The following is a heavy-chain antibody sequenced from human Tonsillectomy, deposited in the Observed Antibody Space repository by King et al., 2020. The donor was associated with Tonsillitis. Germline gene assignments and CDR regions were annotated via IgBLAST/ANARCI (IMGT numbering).Heavy chain of an antibody. V-gene: IGHV3-30*04. CDR1: GFTFSSYA. CDR3: ATPEASFWSGPSYLDY. CDR2: ISYDGSNK. J-gene: IGHJ4*02. D-gene: IGHD3-3*01. Sequence: QVQLVESGGGVVQPGRSLRLSCAASGFTFSSYAMHWVRQAPGKGLEWVAVISYDGSNKYYADSVKGRFTISRDNSKNTLYLQMNSLRAEDTAVYYCATPEASFWSGPSYLDYWGQGTLVTVSS.